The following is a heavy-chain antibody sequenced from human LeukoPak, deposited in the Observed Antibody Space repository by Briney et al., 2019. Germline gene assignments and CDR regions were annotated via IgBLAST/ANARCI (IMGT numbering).Heavy chain of an antibody. D-gene: IGHD3-10*01. CDR3: ARSHYYGSGSYAFDI. CDR1: GYIFTSYY. J-gene: IGHJ3*02. Sequence: ASVKVSCKASGYIFTSYYMHWVRQAPGQGLEWMGIINPSGGSTSYAQKFQGRVTMTRDTSTSTVYMELSSLRSEDTAVYYCARSHYYGSGSYAFDIWGQGQWSPSLQ. V-gene: IGHV1-46*01. CDR2: INPSGGST.